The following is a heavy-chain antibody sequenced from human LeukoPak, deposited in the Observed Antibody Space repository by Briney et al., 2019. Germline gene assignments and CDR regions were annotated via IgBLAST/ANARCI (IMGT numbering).Heavy chain of an antibody. V-gene: IGHV4-31*03. Sequence: SETLSLTCTVSGGSISSGGYYWSWIRQHPGKGLEWIGYIYYSGSTYYNPSLKSRVTMSVDTSKNHFSLKLNSVTAADTAVYYCARALGDNQAFDIWGQGTVVTVSS. D-gene: IGHD1-14*01. CDR2: IYYSGST. J-gene: IGHJ3*02. CDR1: GGSISSGGYY. CDR3: ARALGDNQAFDI.